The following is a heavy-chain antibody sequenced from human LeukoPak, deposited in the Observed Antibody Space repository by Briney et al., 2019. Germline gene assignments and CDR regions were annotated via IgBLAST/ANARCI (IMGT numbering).Heavy chain of an antibody. CDR2: ITVNNGYT. CDR3: AKVHCISTNCNHIWTYFDY. Sequence: GASVTVSFTSAGYTFTIHGFIWLRQAPGQGLEWMGWITVNNGYTKYSQELQGRVTMTTDTSTSTAYMELRSLRSDDTAVYYCAKVHCISTNCNHIWTYFDYWGQGTLVTVSS. V-gene: IGHV1-18*01. CDR1: GYTFTIHG. J-gene: IGHJ4*02. D-gene: IGHD2-2*01.